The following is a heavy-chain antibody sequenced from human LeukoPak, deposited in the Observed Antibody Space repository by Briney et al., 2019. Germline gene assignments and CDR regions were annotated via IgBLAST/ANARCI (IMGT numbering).Heavy chain of an antibody. V-gene: IGHV4-34*01. CDR1: GGSFSGYY. CDR2: INHSGST. J-gene: IGHJ6*03. Sequence: ASETLSLTCAVYGGSFSGYYWSWIRQPPGKGLEWIGEINHSGSTNYNPSLKSRVTISVDTFKNQFSLKLSSVTAADTAVYYCARRYSGTYYMDVWGKGTTVTVSS. CDR3: ARRYSGTYYMDV. D-gene: IGHD1-26*01.